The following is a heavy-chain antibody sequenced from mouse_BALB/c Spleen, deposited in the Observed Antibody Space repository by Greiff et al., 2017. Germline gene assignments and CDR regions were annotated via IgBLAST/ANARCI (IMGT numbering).Heavy chain of an antibody. Sequence: EVQLKESGPGLVKPSQSLSLTCSVTGYSITSGYYWNWIRQFPGNKLEWMGYISYDGSNNYNPSLKNRISITRYTSKNQFFLKLNSVTTEDTATYYCARDRREAMDYWGQGTSVTVSS. D-gene: IGHD3-1*01. CDR1: GYSITSGYY. CDR3: ARDRREAMDY. J-gene: IGHJ4*01. V-gene: IGHV3-6*02. CDR2: ISYDGSN.